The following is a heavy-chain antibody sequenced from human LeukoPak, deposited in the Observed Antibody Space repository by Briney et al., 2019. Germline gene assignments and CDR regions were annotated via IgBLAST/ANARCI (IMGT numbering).Heavy chain of an antibody. V-gene: IGHV3-48*04. CDR2: ISGSSSTI. J-gene: IGHJ6*03. CDR1: GFTFSSYS. Sequence: AGGSLRLSCAASGFTFSSYSMNWVRQAPGKGLEWLSYISGSSSTIYYAESVKGRFTISRDNAKNSQYLQMNSLRAEDTAVYYCARESLGYCSGSTCYYFYMDFWGKGTTVTVSS. D-gene: IGHD2-15*01. CDR3: ARESLGYCSGSTCYYFYMDF.